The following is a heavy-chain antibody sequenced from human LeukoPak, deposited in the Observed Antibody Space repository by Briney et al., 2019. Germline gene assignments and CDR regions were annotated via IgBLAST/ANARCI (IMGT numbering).Heavy chain of an antibody. CDR3: ARTREGYCSSTSCYRSPTWFDP. CDR2: IIPILGIA. CDR1: GYSFTDYY. D-gene: IGHD2-2*01. Sequence: GASVKVSCKTSGYSFTDYYMHWVRQAPGQGLEWMGRIIPILGIANYAQKFQGRVTITADKSTSTAYMELSSLRSEDTAVYYCARTREGYCSSTSCYRSPTWFDPWGQGTLVTVSS. V-gene: IGHV1-69*02. J-gene: IGHJ5*02.